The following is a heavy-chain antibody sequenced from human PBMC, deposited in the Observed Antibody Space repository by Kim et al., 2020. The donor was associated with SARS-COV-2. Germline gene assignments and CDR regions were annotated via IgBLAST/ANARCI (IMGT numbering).Heavy chain of an antibody. CDR1: GFTFSSYG. CDR2: ISYDGSNK. D-gene: IGHD1-7*01. Sequence: GGSLRLSCAASGFTFSSYGMHWVRQAPGKGLEWVAVISYDGSNKYYADSVKGRFTISRDNSKNTLYLQMNSLRAEDTAVYYCAKDFELLSPYYYYGMDVWGQGTTVTVSS. J-gene: IGHJ6*02. V-gene: IGHV3-30*18. CDR3: AKDFELLSPYYYYGMDV.